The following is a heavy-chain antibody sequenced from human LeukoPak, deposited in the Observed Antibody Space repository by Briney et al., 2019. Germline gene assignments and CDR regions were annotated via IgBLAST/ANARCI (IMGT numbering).Heavy chain of an antibody. J-gene: IGHJ4*02. Sequence: SETLSPTCTVSGGSISNYYWSWIRQPPGKGLEWIGYIYYSGSTNYNPSLKSRVTISVDTSKNQFSVKLSSVTAADTAVYYCARSGQWLAPIDYWGQGTLVTVSS. V-gene: IGHV4-59*01. D-gene: IGHD6-19*01. CDR2: IYYSGST. CDR3: ARSGQWLAPIDY. CDR1: GGSISNYY.